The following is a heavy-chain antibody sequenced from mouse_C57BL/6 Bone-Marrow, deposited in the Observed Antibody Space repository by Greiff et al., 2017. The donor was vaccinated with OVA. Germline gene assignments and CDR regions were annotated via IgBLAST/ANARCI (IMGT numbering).Heavy chain of an antibody. V-gene: IGHV2-9-1*01. CDR1: GFSLTSYA. Sequence: VQLQQSGPGLVAPSQSLSITCTVSGFSLTSYAISWVRQPPGKGLEWLGVIWTGGGTNYNSALKSRLSISKDNSKSQVFLKMNSLQTDDTARYYCARNFRLRGGYYFDYWGQGTTLTVSS. J-gene: IGHJ2*01. CDR2: IWTGGGT. D-gene: IGHD2-2*01. CDR3: ARNFRLRGGYYFDY.